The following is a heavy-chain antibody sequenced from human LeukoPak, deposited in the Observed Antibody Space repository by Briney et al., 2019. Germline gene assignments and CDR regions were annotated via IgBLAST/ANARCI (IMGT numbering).Heavy chain of an antibody. CDR1: GGSISSSSYY. J-gene: IGHJ4*02. V-gene: IGHV4-39*01. D-gene: IGHD3-9*01. CDR2: IYYSGGT. Sequence: SETLSLTCTVSGGSISSSSYYWGWIRQPPGKGLEWIGRIYYSGGTYYNPSLKSRVTISVDTSKNQFSLKLSSVTAADTAVYYCASPIYYDILTGYSAFDYWGQGTLVTVSS. CDR3: ASPIYYDILTGYSAFDY.